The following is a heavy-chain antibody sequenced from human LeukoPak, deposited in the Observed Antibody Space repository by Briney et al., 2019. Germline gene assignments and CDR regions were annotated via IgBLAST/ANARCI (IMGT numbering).Heavy chain of an antibody. CDR3: ARGDSMIVVRY. J-gene: IGHJ4*02. V-gene: IGHV4-61*02. CDR2: IYTSGST. Sequence: SETLSLTCTVSGGSISSGSYYWSWIRQPAGKGLEWIGRIYTSGSTNYNPSLKSRVTISVDTSKNQFSLKLSSVTAADTAVYYCARGDSMIVVRYWGQGTLVTVSS. CDR1: GGSISSGSYY. D-gene: IGHD3-22*01.